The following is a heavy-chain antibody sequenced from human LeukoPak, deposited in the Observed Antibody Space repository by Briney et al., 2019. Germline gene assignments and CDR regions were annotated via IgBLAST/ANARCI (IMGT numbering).Heavy chain of an antibody. V-gene: IGHV4-34*01. J-gene: IGHJ5*02. CDR3: ARDLRDNL. CDR1: GGSFCGYY. Sequence: SENLSLTCAVYGGSFCGYYWSWIRQPPGKGLEWIGEINHSGSTNYNPSLKSRVTISVDTSKNQFSLKLSSVTAADAAVYYCARDLRDNLWGQGTLVTVSS. CDR2: INHSGST.